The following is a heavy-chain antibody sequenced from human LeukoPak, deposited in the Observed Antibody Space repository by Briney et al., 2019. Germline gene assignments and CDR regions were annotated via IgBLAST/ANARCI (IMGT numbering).Heavy chain of an antibody. CDR1: GFTFSRYW. Sequence: PGGSLRLSCAASGFTFSRYWMSWVRQAPGKGLGWVANIKQDGSAKYYGDSVEGRFTISRDNAKNSLYLQMNSLRAEDTAVYYCARWGGGFDYWGQGTLVTVSS. D-gene: IGHD3-16*01. CDR3: ARWGGGFDY. V-gene: IGHV3-7*04. J-gene: IGHJ4*02. CDR2: IKQDGSAK.